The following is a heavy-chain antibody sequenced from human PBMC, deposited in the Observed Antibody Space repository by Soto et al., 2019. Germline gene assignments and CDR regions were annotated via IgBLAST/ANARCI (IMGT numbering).Heavy chain of an antibody. CDR3: ARPIGIQLWSFDY. D-gene: IGHD5-18*01. V-gene: IGHV4-39*01. CDR1: GGSISSSSYY. J-gene: IGHJ4*02. CDR2: IYYSGST. Sequence: SETLSLTCTVSGGSISSSSYYWGWIRQPPGKGLEWIGSIYYSGSTYYNPSLKSRVTISVDTSKNQFSLKLSSVTAADTAVYYCARPIGIQLWSFDYWGQGTLVTVSS.